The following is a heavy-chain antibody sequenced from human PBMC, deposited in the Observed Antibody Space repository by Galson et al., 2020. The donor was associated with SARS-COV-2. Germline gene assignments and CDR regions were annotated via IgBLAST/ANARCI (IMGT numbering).Heavy chain of an antibody. CDR3: ARDRGGDTMIVVAPSSYWYFDL. D-gene: IGHD3-22*01. J-gene: IGHJ2*01. CDR2: ISSSGSTI. Sequence: GGSLRLSCAASGFTFSDYYMSWIRQAPGKGLEWVSYISSSGSTIYYADSVKGRFTISRDNAKNSLYLQMNSLRAEDTAVYYCARDRGGDTMIVVAPSSYWYFDLWGRGTLVTVSS. V-gene: IGHV3-11*01. CDR1: GFTFSDYY.